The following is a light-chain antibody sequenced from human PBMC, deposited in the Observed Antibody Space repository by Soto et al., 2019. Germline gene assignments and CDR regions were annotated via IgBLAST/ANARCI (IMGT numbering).Light chain of an antibody. CDR3: QSYDPTLNVV. CDR1: NSNVGGGYD. J-gene: IGLJ2*01. V-gene: IGLV1-40*01. CDR2: ANN. Sequence: QLVLTQPPSVPGAPGQTVTISCTGSNSNVGGGYDVHWYQQLPGSAPKLLIYANNNRPSGVPDRFSGSKSGTSASLAITGLQAEDEADYYCQSYDPTLNVVFGGGTKLTVL.